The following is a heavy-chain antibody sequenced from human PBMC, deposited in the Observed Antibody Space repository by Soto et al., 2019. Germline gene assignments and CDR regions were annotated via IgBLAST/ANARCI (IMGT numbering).Heavy chain of an antibody. J-gene: IGHJ4*02. Sequence: SETLSLTCSVSNGSIRVFYWTWIRKPPGKILEWIGYIHYSGRTDYNPSLTSRATMSVDTSKNQFSLNLKSITAADTAVYYCVRVGVGIGNHFDSWGRGTLVTVSS. CDR1: NGSIRVFY. CDR2: IHYSGRT. V-gene: IGHV4-59*12. CDR3: VRVGVGIGNHFDS. D-gene: IGHD1-26*01.